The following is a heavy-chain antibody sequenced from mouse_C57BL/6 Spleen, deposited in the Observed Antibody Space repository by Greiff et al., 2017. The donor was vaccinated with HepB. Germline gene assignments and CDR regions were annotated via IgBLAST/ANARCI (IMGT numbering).Heavy chain of an antibody. D-gene: IGHD2-3*01. J-gene: IGHJ2*01. CDR1: GFTFSSYG. CDR3: AREGDGFFDY. CDR2: ISSGGSYT. V-gene: IGHV5-6*01. Sequence: DVQLVESGGDLVKPGGSLKLSCAASGFTFSSYGMSWVRQTPDKRLEWVATISSGGSYTYYPDSVKGRFTISRDKAKNTLYLQMSSLKSEDTAMYYCAREGDGFFDYWGQGTTLTVSS.